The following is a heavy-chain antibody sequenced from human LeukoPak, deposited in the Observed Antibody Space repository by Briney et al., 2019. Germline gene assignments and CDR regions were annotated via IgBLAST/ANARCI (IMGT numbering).Heavy chain of an antibody. V-gene: IGHV3-21*01. J-gene: IGHJ4*02. CDR2: ISGSGEFI. CDR3: ARDDSHGYHFFDS. D-gene: IGHD3-22*01. CDR1: GFTFSSYS. Sequence: GGTLRLSCAASGFTFSSYSMNWIRQTPGKGLEWVSSISGSGEFIYYVDSVRGRFTISRDNGKNSLYLQMNSLRPEDTAVYYCARDDSHGYHFFDSWGQGTLVTVSS.